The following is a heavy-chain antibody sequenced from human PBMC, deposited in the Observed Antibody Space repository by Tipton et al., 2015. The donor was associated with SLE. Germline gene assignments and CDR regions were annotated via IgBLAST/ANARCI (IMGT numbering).Heavy chain of an antibody. J-gene: IGHJ3*02. V-gene: IGHV3-23*01. D-gene: IGHD1-14*01. CDR2: ISGSGGST. Sequence: SLRLSCAASGFTFSSYAMSWVRQAPGKGLEWVSAISGSGGSTYYADSVKGRFTISRDNSKNTLYLQMNSLRAEDTAVYYCAKAYTQGYDAFDIWGQGTMVTVSS. CDR1: GFTFSSYA. CDR3: AKAYTQGYDAFDI.